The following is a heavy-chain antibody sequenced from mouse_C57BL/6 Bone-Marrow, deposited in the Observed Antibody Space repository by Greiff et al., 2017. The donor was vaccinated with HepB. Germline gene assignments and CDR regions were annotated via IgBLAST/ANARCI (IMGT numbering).Heavy chain of an antibody. CDR2: IRNKANNHAT. V-gene: IGHV6-6*01. CDR1: GFTFSDAW. CDR3: TRGIDYYGTRFAY. Sequence: EVKLVESGGGLVQPGGSMKLSCAASGFTFSDAWMDWVRQSPEKGLEWVAEIRNKANNHATYYAESVKGRFTISRDDSKSSVYLQMNSLRAEDTGIYYCTRGIDYYGTRFAYWGQGTLVTVSA. J-gene: IGHJ3*01. D-gene: IGHD1-1*01.